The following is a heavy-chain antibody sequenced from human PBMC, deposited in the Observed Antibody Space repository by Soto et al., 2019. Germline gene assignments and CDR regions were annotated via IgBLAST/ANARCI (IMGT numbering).Heavy chain of an antibody. CDR3: ARDSGSGSL. CDR2: MHNSGST. V-gene: IGHV4-30-4*01. D-gene: IGHD1-26*01. Sequence: SETLSLTCTVSGGSVNNTDYYWSWIRQPPGKGLKWIGNMHNSGSTGYNPTLRSRGTMSVDTTKKQYSLKMNTENPADTAVYYCARDSGSGSLWGQGTLVTVS. CDR1: GGSVNNTDYY. J-gene: IGHJ1*01.